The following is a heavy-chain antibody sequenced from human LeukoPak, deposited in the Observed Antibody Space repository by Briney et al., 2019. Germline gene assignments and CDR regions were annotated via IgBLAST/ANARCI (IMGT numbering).Heavy chain of an antibody. CDR1: GGSISSSSYY. Sequence: SETLSLTCSVSGGSISSSSYYWGWIRQPPGKGLEWIGSIYYSGSAYYNPSLKTRVTISVDTSKNQFSLKLSSVTAADTAVYYCARHLARGNSPEGYWGQGTLVTVSS. CDR3: ARHLARGNSPEGY. V-gene: IGHV4-39*01. D-gene: IGHD4-23*01. J-gene: IGHJ4*02. CDR2: IYYSGSA.